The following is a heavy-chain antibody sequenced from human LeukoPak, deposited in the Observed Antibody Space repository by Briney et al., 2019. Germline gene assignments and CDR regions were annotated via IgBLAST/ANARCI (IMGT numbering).Heavy chain of an antibody. CDR2: INHSGST. CDR1: GGSFSGYY. V-gene: IGHV4-34*01. Sequence: SETLSLTCAVYGGSFSGYYWSWIRQPPGKGLEWIGEINHSGSTNHNPSLKSRVTISVDTSKNQFSLKLSSVTAADTAVYYCARAGLWFGEYLFDYWGQGTLVTVSS. D-gene: IGHD3-10*01. CDR3: ARAGLWFGEYLFDY. J-gene: IGHJ4*02.